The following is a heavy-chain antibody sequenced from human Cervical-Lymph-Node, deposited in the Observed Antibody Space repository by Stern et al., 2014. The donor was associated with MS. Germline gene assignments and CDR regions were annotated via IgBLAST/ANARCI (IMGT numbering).Heavy chain of an antibody. Sequence: HVQLVKSGSEVERPGASVKVSCKASGYTFTAYFLHWVRQAPGQGLEWMWWISPKTGSATYAQKFQDRVTMTRDTSINTGYMEVSSLRSDDTAVYYCARDRGSYSDYWGQGTLVAVSS. CDR3: ARDRGSYSDY. CDR2: ISPKTGSA. CDR1: GYTFTAYF. V-gene: IGHV1-2*02. J-gene: IGHJ4*02. D-gene: IGHD1-26*01.